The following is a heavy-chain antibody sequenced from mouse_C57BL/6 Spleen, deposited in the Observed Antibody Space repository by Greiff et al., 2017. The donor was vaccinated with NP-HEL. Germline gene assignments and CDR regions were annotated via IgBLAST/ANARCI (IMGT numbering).Heavy chain of an antibody. CDR3: TRGGSSYGWYFDV. V-gene: IGHV1-15*01. J-gene: IGHJ1*03. Sequence: QVQLQQSGAELVRPGASVTLSCKASGYTFTDYEMHWVKQTPVHGLEWIGAIDPETGGTAYNQKFKGKAILTADKSSSTAYMELRSLTSEDSAVYYCTRGGSSYGWYFDVWGTGTTVTVSS. D-gene: IGHD1-1*01. CDR1: GYTFTDYE. CDR2: IDPETGGT.